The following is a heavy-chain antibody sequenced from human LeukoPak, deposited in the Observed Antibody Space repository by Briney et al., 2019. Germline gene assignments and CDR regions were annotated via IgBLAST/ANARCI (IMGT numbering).Heavy chain of an antibody. CDR3: ASYRGSSGYYYYMDV. CDR1: GGTFSSYA. V-gene: IGHV1-69*05. Sequence: ASVKVSCKASGGTFSSYAISWVRQAPGQGLEWMGGIIPIFGTANYAQKLQGRVTMTTDTSTSTAYMELRSLRSDDTAVYYCASYRGSSGYYYYMDVWGKGTTVTVSS. J-gene: IGHJ6*03. D-gene: IGHD3-10*01. CDR2: IIPIFGTA.